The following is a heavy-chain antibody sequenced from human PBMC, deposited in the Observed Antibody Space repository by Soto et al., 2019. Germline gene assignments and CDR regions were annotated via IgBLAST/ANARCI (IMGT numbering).Heavy chain of an antibody. CDR2: INAGNGDT. CDR3: TRAPRGEN. Sequence: GASVKVSCKASGYTFTSFPMHWVRQAPGQRLEWMGWINAGNGDTKYSQKFQGRVTVTRETSASTAYMELISLRSEDTAVYYCTRAPRGENWGPGTLLTVSS. J-gene: IGHJ1*01. CDR1: GYTFTSFP. D-gene: IGHD2-21*01. V-gene: IGHV1-3*01.